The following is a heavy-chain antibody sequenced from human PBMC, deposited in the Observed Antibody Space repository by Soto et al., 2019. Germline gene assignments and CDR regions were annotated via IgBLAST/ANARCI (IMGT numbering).Heavy chain of an antibody. J-gene: IGHJ5*02. CDR1: GFTFSSSA. Sequence: VQLLDSGGGLVQPGGSLRLSCAASGFTFSSSAMSWVRQAPGKGLEWVSAVSGSGGTTYYADSVRGRFTISRDNSKNPLYLQMNSLRAEDTAIYFCARCTVDTIVTSGWCHYLDPWGQGTLVTGSS. V-gene: IGHV3-23*01. D-gene: IGHD6-19*01. CDR3: ARCTVDTIVTSGWCHYLDP. CDR2: VSGSGGTT.